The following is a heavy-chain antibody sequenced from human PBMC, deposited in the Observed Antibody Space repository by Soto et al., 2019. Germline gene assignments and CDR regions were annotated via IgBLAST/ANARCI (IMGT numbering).Heavy chain of an antibody. Sequence: PGGSLRLSRAASGFTFSDYYMTWIRQAPGKGLEWISYISNSGNTIYCGDSVRGRFTISRDNARNSLFLQMNSLRSDDAAVYFCVRRAITVTSYEASPAPPGCFDLWGQGTMVTVSS. CDR2: ISNSGNTI. J-gene: IGHJ3*01. V-gene: IGHV3-11*01. CDR3: VRRAITVTSYEASPAPPGCFDL. D-gene: IGHD4-4*01. CDR1: GFTFSDYY.